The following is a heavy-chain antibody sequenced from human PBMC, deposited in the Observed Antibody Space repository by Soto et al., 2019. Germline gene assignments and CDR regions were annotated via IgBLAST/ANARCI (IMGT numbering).Heavy chain of an antibody. Sequence: HGESLKISCKGSGYSFTSYWIGWVRQMPGKGLEWMGIIYPGDSDTRYSPSFQGQVTISADKSISTAYLQWSSLKAPDTAMYYCARGQNLPAAINGMDVWGQGTTVTVSS. J-gene: IGHJ6*02. CDR1: GYSFTSYW. V-gene: IGHV5-51*01. CDR3: ARGQNLPAAINGMDV. D-gene: IGHD2-2*01. CDR2: IYPGDSDT.